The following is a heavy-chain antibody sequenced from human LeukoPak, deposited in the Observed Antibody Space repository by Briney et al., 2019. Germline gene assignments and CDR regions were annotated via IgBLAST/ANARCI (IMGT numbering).Heavy chain of an antibody. Sequence: PGGSLRLSCAASGFTFSSYWMHWVRQAPGKGLVWVSRINTDGSITTYADSVKGRFTISRDNAKNTLYLQMNSLRAEDAAVYYCTTDTFGARDSWGQGTLVTVSS. V-gene: IGHV3-74*01. CDR2: INTDGSIT. CDR3: TTDTFGARDS. D-gene: IGHD3-10*01. CDR1: GFTFSSYW. J-gene: IGHJ4*02.